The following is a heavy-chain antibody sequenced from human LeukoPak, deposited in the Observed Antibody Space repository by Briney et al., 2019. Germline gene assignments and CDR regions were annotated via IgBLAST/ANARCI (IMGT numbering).Heavy chain of an antibody. CDR2: INWNGGST. Sequence: GGSLRLFCAASGFTFDDYGMSWVRQAPGKGLEWVSGINWNGGSTGYADSVKGRFTISRDNAKNSLYLQMNSLRAEDTALYYCARARLHYYGSGSYSFDYWGQGTLVTASS. CDR1: GFTFDDYG. V-gene: IGHV3-20*04. J-gene: IGHJ4*02. CDR3: ARARLHYYGSGSYSFDY. D-gene: IGHD3-10*01.